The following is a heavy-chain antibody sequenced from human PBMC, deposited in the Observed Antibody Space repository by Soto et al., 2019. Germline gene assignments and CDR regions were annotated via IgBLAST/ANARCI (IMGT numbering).Heavy chain of an antibody. CDR3: VRDAADSGYAFDI. D-gene: IGHD3-10*01. J-gene: IGHJ3*02. CDR1: GFTFSRDA. V-gene: IGHV3-33*01. Sequence: QLVESGGGVVQPGRSLRLSCAASGFTFSRDAMHWVRQAPGKVLEWVAFIWNDGSNEYYADSVKGRAIISRDNAENTVYLQMNSRRGEDTAVSFCVRDAADSGYAFDIWGQGTMVTVSS. CDR2: IWNDGSNE.